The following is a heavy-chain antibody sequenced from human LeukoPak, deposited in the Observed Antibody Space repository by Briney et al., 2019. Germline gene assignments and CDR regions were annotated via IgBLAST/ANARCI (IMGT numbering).Heavy chain of an antibody. Sequence: ASVKVSCKASGYTFTSYGISWVRQAPRQGLEWMGWVSAYNGNTNYAQKLQGRVTMTTDTSTSTAYMELRSLRSDDTAVYYCARDTTPPYYYYYGMDVWGQGTTVTVSS. CDR3: ARDTTPPYYYYYGMDV. CDR1: GYTFTSYG. J-gene: IGHJ6*02. CDR2: VSAYNGNT. V-gene: IGHV1-18*01. D-gene: IGHD1-1*01.